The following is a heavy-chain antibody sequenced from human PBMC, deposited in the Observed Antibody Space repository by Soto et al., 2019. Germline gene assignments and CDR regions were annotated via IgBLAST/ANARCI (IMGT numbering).Heavy chain of an antibody. CDR2: IYYSGST. CDR1: GGSISSSSYY. CDR3: ARWRGGYDQGYYYGMDV. J-gene: IGHJ6*02. Sequence: SETLSLTCTVSGGSISSSSYYWGWIRQPPGKGLEWIGSIYYSGSTYYNPSLKSRVTISVDTSKNQFSLKLSSVTAADTAVYYCARWRGGYDQGYYYGMDVWGQGTTVTVSS. V-gene: IGHV4-39*01. D-gene: IGHD5-12*01.